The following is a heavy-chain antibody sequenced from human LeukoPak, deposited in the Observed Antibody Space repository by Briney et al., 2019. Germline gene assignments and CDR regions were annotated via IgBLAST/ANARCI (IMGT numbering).Heavy chain of an antibody. CDR1: GFTFSNYG. CDR3: ARNSGSFYYYYYYYMDV. CDR2: INWNGGSA. Sequence: GGSLRLSCAASGFTFSNYGMHWFRQAPGKGLEWVSGINWNGGSAGYADSVKGRFTISRDNAKNSLYLQMNSLRAEDTALYYCARNSGSFYYYYYYYMDVWGKGTTVTVSS. J-gene: IGHJ6*03. V-gene: IGHV3-20*04. D-gene: IGHD6-13*01.